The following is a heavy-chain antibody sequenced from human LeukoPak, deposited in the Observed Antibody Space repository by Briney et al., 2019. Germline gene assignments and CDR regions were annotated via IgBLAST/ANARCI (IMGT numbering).Heavy chain of an antibody. J-gene: IGHJ4*02. CDR1: GFSLSSYG. D-gene: IGHD3-22*01. CDR2: IKFDGIQE. V-gene: IGHV3-33*05. CDR3: ASGSLGHYYDSSGYEY. Sequence: PGGSLRLSCAASGFSLSSYGMNWVRQAPGKGLEWVGGIKFDGIQEFYADSVKGRLAVSKDTSKNTLHLTLDSLRAEDTAVYYCASGSLGHYYDSSGYEYWGQGTLVTVSA.